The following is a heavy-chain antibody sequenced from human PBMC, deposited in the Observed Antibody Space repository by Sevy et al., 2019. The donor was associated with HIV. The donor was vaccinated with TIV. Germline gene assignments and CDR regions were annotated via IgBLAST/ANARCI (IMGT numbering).Heavy chain of an antibody. Sequence: GGSLRLSCAASAFTFSTYWMTWVRQAPGKGLEWVANIKQDGSGKYYVDSVKGRFTISRDNARNSLYLQMNSLRAEDTAVYYCARKYYYDTGGFDYWGQGTLVTVSS. V-gene: IGHV3-7*03. CDR1: AFTFSTYW. CDR2: IKQDGSGK. D-gene: IGHD3-22*01. CDR3: ARKYYYDTGGFDY. J-gene: IGHJ4*02.